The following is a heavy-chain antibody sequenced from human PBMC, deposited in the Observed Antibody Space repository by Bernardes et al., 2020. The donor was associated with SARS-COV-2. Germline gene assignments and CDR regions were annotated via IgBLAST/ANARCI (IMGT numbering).Heavy chain of an antibody. CDR2: ISGSGGST. Sequence: GGSLRLSCAASGFTFSSYAMSWVRQAPGKGLEWVSAISGSGGSTYYADSVKGRFTISRDNSKNTLYLQMNSLRAEDTAVYYCAKFHREHDYGDDFDYWGQGTLVTVSS. D-gene: IGHD4-17*01. V-gene: IGHV3-23*01. CDR3: AKFHREHDYGDDFDY. CDR1: GFTFSSYA. J-gene: IGHJ4*02.